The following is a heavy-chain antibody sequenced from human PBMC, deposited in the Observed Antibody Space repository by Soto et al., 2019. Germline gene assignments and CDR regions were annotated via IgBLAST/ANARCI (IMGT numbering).Heavy chain of an antibody. Sequence: EVQLVESGGGLVKPGGSLRLSCAASGFTFSNAWMNWVRQAPGKGLEWVGRIKSKTDGGTTDYAAPVKGRFTISRDDSKNTLYLQLNSLKTEDTAVYYCTTRVPAPPFDRYYYYGMDVWGQGTTVTVSS. V-gene: IGHV3-15*07. J-gene: IGHJ6*02. CDR1: GFTFSNAW. CDR3: TTRVPAPPFDRYYYYGMDV. CDR2: IKSKTDGGTT. D-gene: IGHD2-2*01.